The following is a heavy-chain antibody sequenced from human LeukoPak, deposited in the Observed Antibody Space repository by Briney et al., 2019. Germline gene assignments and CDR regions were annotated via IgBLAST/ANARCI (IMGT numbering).Heavy chain of an antibody. CDR3: ARDPQYYYDSSGATDY. Sequence: PGGSLRLSCAASGFTFSSYAMHWVRQAPGKGLEWVAVISYDGSNKYYADSVKGRFTISRDNAKNSLYLQMNSLRAEDTAVYYCARDPQYYYDSSGATDYWGQGTLVTVSS. V-gene: IGHV3-30*04. CDR1: GFTFSSYA. J-gene: IGHJ4*02. D-gene: IGHD3-22*01. CDR2: ISYDGSNK.